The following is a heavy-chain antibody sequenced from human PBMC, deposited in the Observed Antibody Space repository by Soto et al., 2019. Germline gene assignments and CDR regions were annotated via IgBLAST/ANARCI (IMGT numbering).Heavy chain of an antibody. CDR2: ISSSGSTI. D-gene: IGHD6-13*01. J-gene: IGHJ4*02. Sequence: GSLRLSCAASGFTFSDYYMSWIRQAPGKGLEWVSYISSSGSTIYYANSVKGRFTISRDNAKNSLYLQMNSLRAEDTAVYYCASGYSSSWYLESYFDYWGQGTLVTVSS. CDR3: ASGYSSSWYLESYFDY. CDR1: GFTFSDYY. V-gene: IGHV3-11*01.